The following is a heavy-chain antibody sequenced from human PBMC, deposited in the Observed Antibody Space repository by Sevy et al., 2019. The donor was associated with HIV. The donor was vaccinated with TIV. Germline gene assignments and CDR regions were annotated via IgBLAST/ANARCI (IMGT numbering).Heavy chain of an antibody. CDR3: ARDNYYGSGSSYYYYGMDV. D-gene: IGHD3-10*01. Sequence: GGSLRLSCAASGFTFSSYSMNWVRQAPGKGLEWVSYISSSSSTTYYADSVKGRFTISRDNAKNSLYLQMNSLRAEDTAVYYCARDNYYGSGSSYYYYGMDVWGQGTTVTVSS. CDR2: ISSSSSTT. CDR1: GFTFSSYS. J-gene: IGHJ6*02. V-gene: IGHV3-48*01.